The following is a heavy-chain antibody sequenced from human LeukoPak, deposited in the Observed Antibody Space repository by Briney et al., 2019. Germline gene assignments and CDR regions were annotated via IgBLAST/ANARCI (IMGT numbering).Heavy chain of an antibody. J-gene: IGHJ4*02. Sequence: PGGSLRLSCAASGLTFSSYEMNWVRQAPGKGLEWVSYISSSGTMIYYADSVKGRFTISRDNTKNSLYLQMHSLRAEDTAVYYCARDASLGYWGQGTLVTVSS. CDR2: ISSSGTMI. CDR1: GLTFSSYE. V-gene: IGHV3-48*03. D-gene: IGHD7-27*01. CDR3: ARDASLGY.